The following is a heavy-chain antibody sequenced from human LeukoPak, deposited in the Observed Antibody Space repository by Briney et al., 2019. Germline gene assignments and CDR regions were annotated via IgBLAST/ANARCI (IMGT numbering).Heavy chain of an antibody. J-gene: IGHJ6*02. D-gene: IGHD3-10*01. CDR3: ARTGSGSYYNYYYYGMDV. CDR1: GFTFSSYA. CDR2: ISYDGSNK. Sequence: PGGSLRLSCAASGFTFSSYAVHWVRQAPGKGLEWVAVISYDGSNKYYADSVKGRFTISRDNSKNTLYLQMNSLRAEDTAVYYCARTGSGSYYNYYYYGMDVWGQGTTVTVSS. V-gene: IGHV3-30-3*01.